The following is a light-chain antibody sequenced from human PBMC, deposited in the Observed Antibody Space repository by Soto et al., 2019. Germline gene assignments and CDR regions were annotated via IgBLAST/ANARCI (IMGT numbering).Light chain of an antibody. V-gene: IGKV1-5*01. J-gene: IGKJ1*01. Sequence: DIQMTQSPSTLSASVGDRVTITCRASQSISSWLAWYQQKPGKAPKFLIYDASTLESGVPSRFRGSGYGTEFTLTISSLQPDDFATDYCQQYSSYLWTFGQGTKVEIK. CDR3: QQYSSYLWT. CDR1: QSISSW. CDR2: DAS.